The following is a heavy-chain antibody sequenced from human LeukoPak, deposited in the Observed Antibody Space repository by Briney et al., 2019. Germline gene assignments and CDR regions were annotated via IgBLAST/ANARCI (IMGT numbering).Heavy chain of an antibody. D-gene: IGHD3-9*01. J-gene: IGHJ4*02. CDR3: ARAHLRYFDSYLVTTKYYFDY. CDR2: MIPIFGTA. V-gene: IGHV1-69*01. Sequence: SVKVSCKASGGTFSSYAISWVRQAPGQGPEWMGGMIPIFGTANYAQKFQGRVTITADESTSTAYMELSSLRSEDTAVYYCARAHLRYFDSYLVTTKYYFDYWGQGTLVTVSS. CDR1: GGTFSSYA.